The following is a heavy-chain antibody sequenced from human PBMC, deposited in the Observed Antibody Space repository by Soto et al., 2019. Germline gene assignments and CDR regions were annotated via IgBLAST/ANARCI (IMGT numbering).Heavy chain of an antibody. D-gene: IGHD4-17*01. Sequence: SLRLSCAASGFTFSSYAMHWVRQAPGKGLEWVAVISYDGSNKYYADSVKGRFTISRDNSKNTLYLQMNSLRAEDTAVYYCARDGGTTVTTENAFDIWGQGTMVTVSS. CDR3: ARDGGTTVTTENAFDI. CDR2: ISYDGSNK. J-gene: IGHJ3*02. CDR1: GFTFSSYA. V-gene: IGHV3-30-3*01.